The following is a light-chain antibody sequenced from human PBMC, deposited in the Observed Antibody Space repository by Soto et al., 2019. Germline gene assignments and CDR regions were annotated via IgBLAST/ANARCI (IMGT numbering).Light chain of an antibody. V-gene: IGLV2-14*01. CDR2: EVA. CDR1: SSDVGIYKY. J-gene: IGLJ2*01. CDR3: SSFTSSSTVV. Sequence: QSALTHPASVSGSPGQSITISCTGTSSDVGIYKYVSWYQQHPGKAPNLMIYEVANRPSGVSNRFSGSKSGNTASLTISGLQAEDEADYYCSSFTSSSTVVFGGGTKLTVL.